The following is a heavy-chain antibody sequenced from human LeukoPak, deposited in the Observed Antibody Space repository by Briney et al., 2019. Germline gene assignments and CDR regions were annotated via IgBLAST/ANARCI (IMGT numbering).Heavy chain of an antibody. CDR3: ARVRYSDVLTGYYGDGYFDY. V-gene: IGHV4-59*01. CDR1: GGXISSYY. D-gene: IGHD3-9*01. CDR2: IYYTRST. Sequence: SETLSLTCNVSGGXISSYYCSWIRQPPGKGLEWLGYIYYTRSTHYNPSLKSRVTISVDTSKNQFSLKLSSVTAADTAVYYCARVRYSDVLTGYYGDGYFDYWGQGTLVTVSS. J-gene: IGHJ4*02.